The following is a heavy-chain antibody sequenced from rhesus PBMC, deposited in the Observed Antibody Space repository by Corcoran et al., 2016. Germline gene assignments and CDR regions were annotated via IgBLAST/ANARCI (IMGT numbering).Heavy chain of an antibody. CDR1: GGSISSNY. J-gene: IGHJ4*01. Sequence: QLQLQESGPGLVKPSETLSVTCAVSGGSISSNYWCWLLRPPGKGLEWIGRSYGSGSSTNYNPSLKSRVTRSVDTSKNQLSLKLSSVTAADTAVYYCARDLMWVRFIDFWGQGVLVTVSS. CDR2: SYGSGSST. D-gene: IGHD5-24*01. V-gene: IGHV4-169*02. CDR3: ARDLMWVRFIDF.